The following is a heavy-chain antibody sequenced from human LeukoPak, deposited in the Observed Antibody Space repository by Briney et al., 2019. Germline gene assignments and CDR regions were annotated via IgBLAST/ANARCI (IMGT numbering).Heavy chain of an antibody. Sequence: GGSLRLSCAASGFTFSSYAMHWVRQAPGKGLEWVAVISYDGSNKYYADSVKGRFTISRDNSKNTLYLQMNSLRAEDTAVYYCARDSVVPAAIGGWYFDLWGRGTLVTVSS. J-gene: IGHJ2*01. D-gene: IGHD2-2*01. V-gene: IGHV3-30*04. CDR3: ARDSVVPAAIGGWYFDL. CDR1: GFTFSSYA. CDR2: ISYDGSNK.